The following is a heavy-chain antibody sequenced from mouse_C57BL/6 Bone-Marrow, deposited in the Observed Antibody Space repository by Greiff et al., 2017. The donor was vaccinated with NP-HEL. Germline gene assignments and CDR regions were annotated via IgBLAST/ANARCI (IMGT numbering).Heavy chain of an antibody. D-gene: IGHD1-1*01. CDR2: ISDGGSYT. CDR3: ARSPLRDY. J-gene: IGHJ2*01. CDR1: GFTFSSYA. V-gene: IGHV5-4*03. Sequence: EVKLMESGGGLVKPGGSLKLSCAASGFTFSSYAMSWVRQTPEKRLEWVATISDGGSYTYYPDNVKGRFTISRDNAKNNLYLQMSHLKSEDTAMYYCARSPLRDYWGQGTTLTVSS.